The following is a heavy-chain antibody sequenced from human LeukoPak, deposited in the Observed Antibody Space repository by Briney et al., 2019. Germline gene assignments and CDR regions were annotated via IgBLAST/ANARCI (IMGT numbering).Heavy chain of an antibody. Sequence: GGSLRLSCAVSGFTLSNYDIYWIRQAPGKGLEWATFIRYDGSNQYYTDSVKGRFTISRDNSKNTVFLQMNSLRIEDTAVYYCARESGKGAFDIWGHGTMVIVSS. D-gene: IGHD3-10*01. V-gene: IGHV3-30*02. J-gene: IGHJ3*02. CDR1: GFTLSNYD. CDR3: ARESGKGAFDI. CDR2: IRYDGSNQ.